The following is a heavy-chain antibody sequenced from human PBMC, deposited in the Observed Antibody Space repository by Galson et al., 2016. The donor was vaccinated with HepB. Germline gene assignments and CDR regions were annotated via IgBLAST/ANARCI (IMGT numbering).Heavy chain of an antibody. CDR1: GFIFSTYS. Sequence: SLRLSCAASGFIFSTYSMNWVRQAPGKGLEWASSISSGSAYRYYADSVKGRFTISRDNAKKSLYLQMNSLRAEDTAVYYCARMRYSSGWLDGFDIWGQGTMVTVSS. J-gene: IGHJ3*02. CDR3: ARMRYSSGWLDGFDI. D-gene: IGHD6-19*01. V-gene: IGHV3-21*01. CDR2: ISSGSAYR.